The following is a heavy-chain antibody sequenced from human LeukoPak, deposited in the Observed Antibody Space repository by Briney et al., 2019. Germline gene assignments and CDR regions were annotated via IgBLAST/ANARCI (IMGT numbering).Heavy chain of an antibody. CDR3: ASEGYGEGY. Sequence: SETLSLTCTVSGGSISSSSYYWGWIRQPPGKGLEWIGSIYYSGSTYYNPSLKSRVTISVDTSKNQFSLKLSSVTAADTAVYYCASEGYGEGYWGQGTLVTVSS. V-gene: IGHV4-39*07. D-gene: IGHD4-17*01. CDR2: IYYSGST. CDR1: GGSISSSSYY. J-gene: IGHJ4*02.